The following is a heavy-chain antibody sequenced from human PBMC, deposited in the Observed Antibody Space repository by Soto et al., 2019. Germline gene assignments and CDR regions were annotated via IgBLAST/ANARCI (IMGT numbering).Heavy chain of an antibody. CDR2: ITHSGST. CDR3: ARSSVRGWSY. CDR1: GGSFSGYY. Sequence: PSETLSLTCAVYGGSFSGYYWTWIRQPPGKGREWIGEITHSGSTNYNPSLKSRVTISVDTSKNQFSLNLNSVTAADTAVYYCARSSVRGWSYWGQGTLVTVSS. J-gene: IGHJ4*02. D-gene: IGHD3-10*02. V-gene: IGHV4-34*01.